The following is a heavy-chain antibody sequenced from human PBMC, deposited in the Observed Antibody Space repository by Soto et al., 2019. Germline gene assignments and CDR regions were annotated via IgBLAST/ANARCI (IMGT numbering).Heavy chain of an antibody. J-gene: IGHJ6*02. CDR3: VKDWTGKNCPGMDV. CDR2: IGGSDDKT. Sequence: VQLLESGGGLVQPGGSLRVSCAASGFTFSNYAMSWVRQAQGKGLEWVSTIGGSDDKTYYAASVKGRFTISRDNSRNTLYLQMYSLRAEDTAVYYCVKDWTGKNCPGMDVWGQGTTVTVSS. V-gene: IGHV3-23*01. D-gene: IGHD2-8*02. CDR1: GFTFSNYA.